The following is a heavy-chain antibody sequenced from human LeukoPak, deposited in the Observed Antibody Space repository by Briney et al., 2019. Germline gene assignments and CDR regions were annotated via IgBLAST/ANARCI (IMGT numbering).Heavy chain of an antibody. D-gene: IGHD6-13*01. CDR3: ARELAPPYYYYYYMDV. V-gene: IGHV1-18*01. CDR2: ISAYNGNT. CDR1: GGTFSSYG. J-gene: IGHJ6*03. Sequence: ASVKVSCKASGGTFSSYGISWVRQAPGQGLEWMGWISAYNGNTNYAQKLQGRVTMTTDTSTSTAYMELRSLRSDDTAVYYCARELAPPYYYYYYMDVWGKGTTVTVSS.